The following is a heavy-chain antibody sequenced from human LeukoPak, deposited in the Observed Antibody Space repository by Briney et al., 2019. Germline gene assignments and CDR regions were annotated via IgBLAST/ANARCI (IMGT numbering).Heavy chain of an antibody. CDR2: ISGDNGDT. V-gene: IGHV1-18*01. D-gene: IGHD2/OR15-2a*01. CDR1: GYTFTSYG. Sequence: ASVKVSCKASGYTFTSYGISWVRQAPGQGLEWMGWISGDNGDTNYAQKLQGRVTMTRDTSTSTVYMELSSLRSEDTAIYYCARDSGGNSDWNYYYYYMDVWGKGTTVTVSS. J-gene: IGHJ6*03. CDR3: ARDSGGNSDWNYYYYYMDV.